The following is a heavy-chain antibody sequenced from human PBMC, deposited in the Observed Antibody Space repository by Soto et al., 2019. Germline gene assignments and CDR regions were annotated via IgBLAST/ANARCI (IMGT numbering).Heavy chain of an antibody. D-gene: IGHD6-6*01. Sequence: QVQLVQSGAEMKKPGASVKVSCKASGYTFTSYGFTWVRQAPGQGLEWMGRISAYNGNTNYAQKLQGRVTMTTDTSTSTAYMELRSLRFDDTAVYYCARGGRYSSSSEVSIWGQGTLVTVSS. CDR3: ARGGRYSSSSEVSI. V-gene: IGHV1-18*04. J-gene: IGHJ4*02. CDR2: ISAYNGNT. CDR1: GYTFTSYG.